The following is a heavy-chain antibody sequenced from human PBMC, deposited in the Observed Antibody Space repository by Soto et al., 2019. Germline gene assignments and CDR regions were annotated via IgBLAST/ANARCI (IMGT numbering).Heavy chain of an antibody. J-gene: IGHJ6*02. CDR1: GFTFSSYG. CDR2: ISYDGSNK. Sequence: WGSLRLSCAASGFTFSSYGMHWVRQAPGKGLEWVAVISYDGSNKYYADSVKGRFTISRDNSKNTLYLQMNSLRAEDTAVYYCAKVRSAITYYYYGMDVWGQGTTVTVSS. D-gene: IGHD2-21*01. CDR3: AKVRSAITYYYYGMDV. V-gene: IGHV3-30*18.